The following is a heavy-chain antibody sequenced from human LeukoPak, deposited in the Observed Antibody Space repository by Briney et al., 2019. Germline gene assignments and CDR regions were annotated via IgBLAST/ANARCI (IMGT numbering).Heavy chain of an antibody. CDR1: GGSIRSYY. Sequence: SETLSLTCTVSGGSIRSYYWSWIRQPPGKGLEWIGYIYYSGSTNYNPSHKGRVTISVDTSKNQFSLKLSSVTAADTAVYYCARVSMTAVSYYFDYWGQGTLVTVSS. V-gene: IGHV4-59*01. CDR2: IYYSGST. J-gene: IGHJ4*02. CDR3: ARVSMTAVSYYFDY. D-gene: IGHD4-11*01.